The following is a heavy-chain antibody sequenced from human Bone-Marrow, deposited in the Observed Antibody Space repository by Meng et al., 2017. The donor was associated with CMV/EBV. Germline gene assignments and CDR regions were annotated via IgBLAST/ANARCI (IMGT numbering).Heavy chain of an antibody. J-gene: IGHJ6*02. Sequence: GGSLRLSCAASGFAFSRYWMTWVRQAPGKGLEWVANIKQDGSEKYYVDSVKGRFTISRDNAKNSLYLQMNSLRAEDTAVYYCARGRGMDVWGQGTTVTVSS. V-gene: IGHV3-7*01. CDR3: ARGRGMDV. CDR2: IKQDGSEK. CDR1: GFAFSRYW.